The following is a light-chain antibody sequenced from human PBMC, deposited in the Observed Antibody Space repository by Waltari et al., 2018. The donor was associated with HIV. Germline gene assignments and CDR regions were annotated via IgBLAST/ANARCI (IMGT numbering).Light chain of an antibody. V-gene: IGLV2-14*03. J-gene: IGLJ2*01. CDR1: SLDAGDYDY. CDR3: ASYTSSSTVV. CDR2: DVS. Sequence: HSALTQPASVSGSPGQSITTSCTGTSLDAGDYDYFPWYQPDPGRAPKLMIYDVSHRPSGVANRFSASKSGNTASLTISGLQAEDEADYYCASYTSSSTVVCGGGTKLTVL.